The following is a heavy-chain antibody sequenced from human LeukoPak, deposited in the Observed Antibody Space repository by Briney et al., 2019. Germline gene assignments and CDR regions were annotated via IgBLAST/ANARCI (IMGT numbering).Heavy chain of an antibody. CDR3: AKVMGWLQNAPIDY. J-gene: IGHJ4*02. V-gene: IGHV3-30*18. D-gene: IGHD5-24*01. CDR2: ISYDGSNK. CDR1: GFTFSSYG. Sequence: GSLRLSCAASGFTFSSYGMHWVRQAPGKGLEWVAVISYDGSNKYYADSVKGRFTISRDNSKNTLYLQMNSLRAEDTAVYYCAKVMGWLQNAPIDYWGQGTLVTVSS.